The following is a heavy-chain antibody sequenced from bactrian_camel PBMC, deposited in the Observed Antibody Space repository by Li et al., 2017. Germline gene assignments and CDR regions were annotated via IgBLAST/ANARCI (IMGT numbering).Heavy chain of an antibody. CDR3: AIARDVWWDY. Sequence: HVQLVESGGGSMQAGGSLRLSCTVSGSTRNCMGWFRQAPGKGQEWVSNIFSDGKVTYADFAKGRFTISRSNDKKTVYLQMNSLKPDDTARYYCAIARDVWWDYWGQGTQVTVS. CDR2: IFSDGKV. CDR1: GSTRNC. V-gene: IGHV3S9*01. D-gene: IGHD7*01. J-gene: IGHJ4*01.